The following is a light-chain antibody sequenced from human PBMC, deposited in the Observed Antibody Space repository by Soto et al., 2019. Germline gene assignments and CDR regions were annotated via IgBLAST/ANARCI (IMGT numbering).Light chain of an antibody. J-gene: IGKJ4*01. CDR1: HRVSSY. V-gene: IGKV3-15*01. CDR2: GAS. Sequence: EIVMTQSPATLSVSSGERATLSCRASHRVSSYLAWYQQNPGQAPRLLIYGASTRATGIPARFSGSGSGTEFTLTISSLQSADFAVYYCQQYNAWPLTFGGGTKVEIK. CDR3: QQYNAWPLT.